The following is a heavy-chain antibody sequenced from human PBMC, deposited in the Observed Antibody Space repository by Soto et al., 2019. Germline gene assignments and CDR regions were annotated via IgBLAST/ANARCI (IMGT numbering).Heavy chain of an antibody. Sequence: GGSLRLSCAASGFTFSSYWMSWVRQAPGKGLVWVANIKGDGSERHYVDSVKGRFIISRDNAKNSLFLQMNSLRVEDTAVYYCARDGCTSATCDVYGMDVWGQGTTVTVSS. CDR3: ARDGCTSATCDVYGMDV. J-gene: IGHJ6*02. D-gene: IGHD2-2*01. CDR2: IKGDGSER. CDR1: GFTFSSYW. V-gene: IGHV3-7*03.